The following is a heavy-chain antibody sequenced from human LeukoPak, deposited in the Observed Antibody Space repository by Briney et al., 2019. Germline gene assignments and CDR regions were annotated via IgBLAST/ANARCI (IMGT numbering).Heavy chain of an antibody. Sequence: SETLSLTCAVYGGSFSGYYWSWIRQPPGKGLEWIGEINHSGSTNYNPSLKSRVTISVDTSKNQFSLKLSSVTAADTAVYYCARPRVWGSYRSPYGYWGQGTLVTVSS. J-gene: IGHJ4*02. D-gene: IGHD3-16*02. V-gene: IGHV4-34*01. CDR3: ARPRVWGSYRSPYGY. CDR1: GGSFSGYY. CDR2: INHSGST.